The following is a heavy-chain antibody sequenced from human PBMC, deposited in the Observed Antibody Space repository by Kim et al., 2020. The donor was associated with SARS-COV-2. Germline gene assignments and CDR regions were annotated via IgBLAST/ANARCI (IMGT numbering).Heavy chain of an antibody. Sequence: GGSLRLSCAVSGLTFSSFGVRWVRQAPGKGLETVALISYDGTERSYTDSVKGRFTISRDNSKNTVDLQMNSLRDEDTAVYYCSKSLFPAFDNWRATWGDYGGQGTLVSVSS. V-gene: IGHV3-30*18. CDR3: SKSLFPAFDNWRATWGDY. CDR2: ISYDGTER. CDR1: GLTFSSFG. D-gene: IGHD1-1*01. J-gene: IGHJ4*02.